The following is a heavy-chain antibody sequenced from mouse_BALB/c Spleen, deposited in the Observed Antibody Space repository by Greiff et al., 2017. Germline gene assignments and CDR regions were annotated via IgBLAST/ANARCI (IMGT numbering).Heavy chain of an antibody. J-gene: IGHJ2*01. CDR3: ARIYYGNYPDY. D-gene: IGHD2-1*01. Sequence: EVQLQQSGPELVKPGASVKISCKASGYSFTGYFMNWVMQSHGKSLEWIGRINPYNGDTFYNQKFKGKATLTVDKSSSTAHMELRSLASEDSAVYYCARIYYGNYPDYWGQGTTLTVSS. CDR1: GYSFTGYF. V-gene: IGHV1-20*02. CDR2: INPYNGDT.